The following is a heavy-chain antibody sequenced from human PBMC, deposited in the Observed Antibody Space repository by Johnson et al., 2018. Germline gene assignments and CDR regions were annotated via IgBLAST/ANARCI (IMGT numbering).Heavy chain of an antibody. Sequence: QVQLQESGPGLVKPSETLSLICTVSGGSISGYHWSWIRQPPGKGLEWIAFISHTGSTNYNPSLKSRVTISLETSKNQFSLKLSSVPAADTAVYYCARGGGLYAFDIWGQGTRVTVSS. J-gene: IGHJ3*02. D-gene: IGHD6-19*01. V-gene: IGHV4-59*01. CDR2: ISHTGST. CDR3: ARGGGLYAFDI. CDR1: GGSISGYH.